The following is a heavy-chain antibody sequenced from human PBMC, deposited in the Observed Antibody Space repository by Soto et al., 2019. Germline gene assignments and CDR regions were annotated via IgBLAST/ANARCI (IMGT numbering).Heavy chain of an antibody. CDR2: SSSSGGYI. J-gene: IGHJ3*02. Sequence: QVQLVESGGGMVKPGGSLRLSCAASGFTLSDYFMAWVRQSPRQGLEWVSSSSSSGGYITYADSVRGRFTISRDNGKGALYMQMISLRAEDTAVYYWARIQLAPYAFNIWGQGAMVTVSS. D-gene: IGHD1-1*01. CDR1: GFTLSDYF. V-gene: IGHV3-11*06. CDR3: ARIQLAPYAFNI.